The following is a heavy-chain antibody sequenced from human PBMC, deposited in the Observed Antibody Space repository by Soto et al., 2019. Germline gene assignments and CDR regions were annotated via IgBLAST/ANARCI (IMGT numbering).Heavy chain of an antibody. V-gene: IGHV3-30*18. D-gene: IGHD3-10*01. CDR3: AKDLGSGKPYYYYAMDV. CDR1: AFIFSRYG. Sequence: GGSLRLSCEASAFIFSRYGLHWVRQAPGKGLEWVAVISYDGSDKYYAESVKGRFIISRDKSENTLYLQMNSLRAEDTAVYYCAKDLGSGKPYYYYAMDVWGQGTTVTVSS. J-gene: IGHJ6*02. CDR2: ISYDGSDK.